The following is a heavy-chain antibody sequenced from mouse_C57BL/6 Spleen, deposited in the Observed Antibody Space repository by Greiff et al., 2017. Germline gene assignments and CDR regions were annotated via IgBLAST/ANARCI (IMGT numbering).Heavy chain of an antibody. CDR1: GYAFTDYM. Sequence: VQLQQSGPELVRPGTSVKVSCKASGYAFTDYMIEWVKQRPGKGLEWIGVINPGRGGTNYNEKFKGKATLTANKSSSTAYMQLRSLTSEDPAVYCCALYGLWGTGTTVTVSS. D-gene: IGHD1-1*01. J-gene: IGHJ1*03. CDR3: ALYGL. V-gene: IGHV1-54*01. CDR2: INPGRGGT.